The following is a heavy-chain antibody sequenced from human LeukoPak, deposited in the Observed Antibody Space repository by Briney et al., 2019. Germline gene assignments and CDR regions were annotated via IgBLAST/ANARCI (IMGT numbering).Heavy chain of an antibody. CDR2: ISAYNGNT. D-gene: IGHD3-9*01. J-gene: IGHJ3*02. CDR3: ARDPLRLRYFDWLGGAAFDI. CDR1: GYTFTSYG. V-gene: IGHV1-18*01. Sequence: ASVKVSCKASGYTFTSYGIRWVRQAPGQGLEWMGWISAYNGNTNYAQKLQGRVTMTTDTSTSTAYMELRSLRSDDTAVYYCARDPLRLRYFDWLGGAAFDIWGQGTMVTVSS.